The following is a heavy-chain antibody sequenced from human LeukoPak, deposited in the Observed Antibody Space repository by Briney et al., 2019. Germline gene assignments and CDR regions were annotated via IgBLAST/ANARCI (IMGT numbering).Heavy chain of an antibody. CDR2: LNTDGSST. V-gene: IGHV3-74*01. CDR3: ARDDAFRGVAMDV. D-gene: IGHD3-16*01. CDR1: GFTFSGYW. J-gene: IGHJ6*02. Sequence: GGSLRLSCAASGFTFSGYWMHWVRPVPGKGLVWVSRLNTDGSSTSYADSVKDRFTISRDNAKNTLYLQMNSLRAEDTAVYYCARDDAFRGVAMDVWGQGTTVTVSS.